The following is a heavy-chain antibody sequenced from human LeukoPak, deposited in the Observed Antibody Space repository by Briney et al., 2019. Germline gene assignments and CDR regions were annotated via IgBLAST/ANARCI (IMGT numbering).Heavy chain of an antibody. D-gene: IGHD2-15*01. J-gene: IGHJ4*02. CDR3: ARGHCSIGTCDVFYFDY. CDR2: MNSNSGGA. CDR1: GYTFTDYF. V-gene: IGHV1-2*02. Sequence: ASVKVSCKASGYTFTDYFMHWVRQAPGQGIEWMGWMNSNSGGANYAQKFQGRGTMTRDTSTSTAYMELSSLRSDDSAVYYCARGHCSIGTCDVFYFDYWGQGILVTVSS.